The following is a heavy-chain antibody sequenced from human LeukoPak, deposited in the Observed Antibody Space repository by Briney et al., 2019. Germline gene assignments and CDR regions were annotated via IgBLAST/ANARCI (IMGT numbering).Heavy chain of an antibody. V-gene: IGHV4-59*08. CDR2: MYHGGST. D-gene: IGHD6-19*01. CDR3: ARNIAVAGTGGD. Sequence: SETLSLTCTVSGGSISSYYWGWIRQPPGKGLEWIGYMYHGGSTNYNPSLKSRVTMSVDTSRNQFSLKLSSVTAAGTAVYYCARNIAVAGTGGDWGQGTLVTVSS. J-gene: IGHJ4*02. CDR1: GGSISSYY.